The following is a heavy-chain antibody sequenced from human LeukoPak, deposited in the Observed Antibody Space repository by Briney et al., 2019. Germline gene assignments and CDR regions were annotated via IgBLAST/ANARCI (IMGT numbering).Heavy chain of an antibody. D-gene: IGHD3-10*01. CDR3: TTDAKLIWFGELQQYYFDF. CDR2: IKSKTDGGTT. CDR1: GFIFSNAW. Sequence: GGSLRLSCAASGFIFSNAWMSWVRQAPGKGREWVGRIKSKTDGGTTDYAAPVKGRFTISRDDSKNTLYLQMDSLKSEDTAVYYCTTDAKLIWFGELQQYYFDFWGQGTLVTVSS. J-gene: IGHJ4*02. V-gene: IGHV3-15*01.